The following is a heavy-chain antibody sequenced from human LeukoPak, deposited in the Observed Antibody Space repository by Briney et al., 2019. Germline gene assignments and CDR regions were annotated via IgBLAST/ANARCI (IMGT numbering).Heavy chain of an antibody. J-gene: IGHJ4*02. D-gene: IGHD3-3*01. CDR2: INPNSGGT. CDR1: GYTFTGYY. CDR3: ARVSYDFWSGSHSDY. V-gene: IGHV1-2*04. Sequence: ASVKVSCKASGYTFTGYYMHWVRQAPGQGLEWMGWINPNSGGTNYAQKFQGWVTMTRDTSISTAYMELSRLRSDDTAVYYCARVSYDFWSGSHSDYWGQGTLVTVSS.